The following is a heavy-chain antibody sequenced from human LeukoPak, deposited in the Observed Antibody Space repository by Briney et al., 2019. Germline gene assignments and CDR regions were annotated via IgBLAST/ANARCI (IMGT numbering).Heavy chain of an antibody. CDR3: ARPFRPDFPNDAFDI. CDR2: IYYSGST. Sequence: SETLSLTCTVSGGSTSSYYWSWVRQPPGKGLEWIGYIYYSGSTNYNPSLKSRVTVSVDTSKNQFSLKLSSVTAADTAVYYCARPFRPDFPNDAFDIWGQATMVTVSS. J-gene: IGHJ3*02. CDR1: GGSTSSYY. D-gene: IGHD3-3*01. V-gene: IGHV4-59*08.